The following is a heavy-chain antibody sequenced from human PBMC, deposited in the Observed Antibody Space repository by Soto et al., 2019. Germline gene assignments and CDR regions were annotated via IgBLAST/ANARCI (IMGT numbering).Heavy chain of an antibody. CDR2: INSDGSST. D-gene: IGHD5-18*01. V-gene: IGHV3-74*01. J-gene: IGHJ6*01. CDR1: GFTFSSYW. Sequence: GGSLRLSCAASGFTFSSYWMHWVRQAPGKGLVWVSRINSDGSSTSYADSVKGRFTISRDNAKNTLYLQMNSLRAEDTAVYYWARDSGEDTAMDRIPDYYDYTMNVWRQASTDTL. CDR3: ARDSGEDTAMDRIPDYYDYTMNV.